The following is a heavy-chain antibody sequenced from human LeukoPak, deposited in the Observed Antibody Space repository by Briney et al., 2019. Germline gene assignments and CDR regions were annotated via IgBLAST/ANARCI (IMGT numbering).Heavy chain of an antibody. CDR2: IRYDGSNK. J-gene: IGHJ4*02. D-gene: IGHD4-11*01. CDR3: AKDLTTVTKDYFDY. V-gene: IGHV3-30*02. CDR1: GFTFSSYG. Sequence: GGSLRLSCAASGFTFSSYGMHWVRQAPGKGLEWVAFIRYDGSNKYYADSVKGRFTISRDNSKNTLYLQMNSLRAEDTAVYYCAKDLTTVTKDYFDYWGQGTLVTVSS.